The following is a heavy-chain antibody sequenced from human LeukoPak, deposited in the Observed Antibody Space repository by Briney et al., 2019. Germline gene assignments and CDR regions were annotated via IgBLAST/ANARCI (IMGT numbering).Heavy chain of an antibody. CDR3: ATESYSGSYLYAFDI. CDR2: IKQDGSEK. CDR1: GFTFSSYW. V-gene: IGHV3-7*03. Sequence: PGGSLRLSCAASGFTFSSYWMSWVRQAPGKGLEWVANIKQDGSEKYHVDSVKGRFTISRDNAKNSLYLQMNSLRSEDTAVYYCATESYSGSYLYAFDIWGQGTMVTVSS. J-gene: IGHJ3*02. D-gene: IGHD1-26*01.